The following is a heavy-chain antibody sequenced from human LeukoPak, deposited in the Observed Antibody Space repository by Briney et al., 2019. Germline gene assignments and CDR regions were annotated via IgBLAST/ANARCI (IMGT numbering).Heavy chain of an antibody. J-gene: IGHJ4*02. V-gene: IGHV3-21*01. D-gene: IGHD3-10*01. Sequence: GGSLRLSCAASGFTFSEYSMNWVRQAPGKGLEWVSFISTSSSHIYYGDSVKGRFTISSDNARNSVSLQMNSLRAEDTAVYYCARQVSGYGSGSFYFDYWGQGMLVTVSS. CDR2: ISTSSSHI. CDR3: ARQVSGYGSGSFYFDY. CDR1: GFTFSEYS.